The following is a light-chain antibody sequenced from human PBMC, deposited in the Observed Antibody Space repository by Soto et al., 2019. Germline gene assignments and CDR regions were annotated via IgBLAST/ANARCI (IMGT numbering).Light chain of an antibody. Sequence: EVVLTQSPATLSLSPGETATLPCRASQSVSFYLGWYQQKPGQAPRLLVYDVSNRATGVPARFSGSGSETDFNLTISSLGPEDFAVYHCQQRRHWPWTFGQGTKVEVK. V-gene: IGKV3-11*01. J-gene: IGKJ1*01. CDR1: QSVSFY. CDR3: QQRRHWPWT. CDR2: DVS.